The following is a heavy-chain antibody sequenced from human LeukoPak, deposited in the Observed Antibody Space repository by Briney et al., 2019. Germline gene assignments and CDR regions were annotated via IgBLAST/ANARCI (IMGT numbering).Heavy chain of an antibody. D-gene: IGHD1-14*01. CDR3: ARWGIIGHDAFDV. CDR1: GFIFSNYG. J-gene: IGHJ3*01. Sequence: GRSLRLSCVTSGFIFSNYGMHWVRQAPGKGLEWVAIVWHDRSYQYYAESIKGRFTISRDNSRSTVYLQMNSLRAEDTAVYYCARWGIIGHDAFDVWGQGTVVTVSS. V-gene: IGHV3-33*01. CDR2: VWHDRSYQ.